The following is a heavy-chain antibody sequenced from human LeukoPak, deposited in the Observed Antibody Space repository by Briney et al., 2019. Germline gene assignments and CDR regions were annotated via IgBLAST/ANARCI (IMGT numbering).Heavy chain of an antibody. J-gene: IGHJ4*02. CDR2: ISSSSSYI. V-gene: IGHV3-21*05. CDR1: GFTFSSYS. CDR3: ARFDSSGYYYDY. D-gene: IGHD3-22*01. Sequence: PGGSLRLSCAASGFTFSSYSMNWVRQAPGKGLEWISYISSSSSYIYYADSVKGRFTISRDNAKNSLYLQMNSLRAEDTAVYYCARFDSSGYYYDYWGQGTLVTVSS.